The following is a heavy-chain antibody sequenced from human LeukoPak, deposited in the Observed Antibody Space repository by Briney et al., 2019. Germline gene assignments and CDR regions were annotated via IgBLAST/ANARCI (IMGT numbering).Heavy chain of an antibody. J-gene: IGHJ3*02. D-gene: IGHD4-17*01. V-gene: IGHV3-33*06. CDR1: GFTFSSYG. CDR2: IWYDGSNK. Sequence: PGGSLRLSCAASGFTFSSYGMHWVRQSPGKGLEWVAVIWYDGSNKYYADSVKGRFTISRDNSKNTLYLQMNSLRAEDTAVYYCAKDGADYAEAFDIWGQGTMVTVSS. CDR3: AKDGADYAEAFDI.